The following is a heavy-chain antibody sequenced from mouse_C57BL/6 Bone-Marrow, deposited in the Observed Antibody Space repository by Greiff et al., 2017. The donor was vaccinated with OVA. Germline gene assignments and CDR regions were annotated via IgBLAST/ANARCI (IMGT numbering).Heavy chain of an antibody. CDR1: EYEFPSHD. D-gene: IGHD2-4*01. CDR3: PSTMITTDYAMDY. J-gene: IGHJ4*01. CDR2: INSDGGST. Sequence: EVQGVESGGGLVQPGESLKLSCESNEYEFPSHDMSWVRKTPEKRLELVAAINSDGGSTYYPDTMERRFIISRDNTKKTLYLQMSSLRSEDTALYYCPSTMITTDYAMDYWGQGTSVTVSS. V-gene: IGHV5-2*01.